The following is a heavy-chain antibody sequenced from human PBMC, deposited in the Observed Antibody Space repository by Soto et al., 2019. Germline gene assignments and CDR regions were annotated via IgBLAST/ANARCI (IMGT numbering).Heavy chain of an antibody. CDR1: GGIVSSNSAA. CDR2: TYYRSKWYN. J-gene: IGHJ4*02. V-gene: IGHV6-1*01. Sequence: SQTLSLTCAFSGGIVSSNSAAWNWIRQSPSRGLEWLGRTYYRSKWYNDYAVSVKSRITINPDTSKNQFSLPLNSVTPEDTAVYYCARDFRSSGWPKQGPFAYWGKGTLVTISS. CDR3: ARDFRSSGWPKQGPFAY. D-gene: IGHD6-19*01.